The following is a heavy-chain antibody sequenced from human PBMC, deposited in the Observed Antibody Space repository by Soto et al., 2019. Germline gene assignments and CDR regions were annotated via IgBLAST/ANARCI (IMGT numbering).Heavy chain of an antibody. J-gene: IGHJ4*02. CDR2: IMPIIGTA. CDR1: GGTFSSHV. CDR3: ARDLEFRDGNRSHLDY. V-gene: IGHV1-69*01. D-gene: IGHD3-10*01. Sequence: QVQLVQSGAEVKKPGSSVKVSCKASGGTFSSHVFNWVRQAPGQGLEWMGGIMPIIGTANYAQKFQGRVTITAVESKRTAYMELSRLRSEDTAVYYCARDLEFRDGNRSHLDYWGQVTLVTVSS.